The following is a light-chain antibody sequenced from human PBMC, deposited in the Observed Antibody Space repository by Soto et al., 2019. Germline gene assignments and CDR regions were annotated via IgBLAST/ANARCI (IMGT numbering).Light chain of an antibody. V-gene: IGKV3-20*01. Sequence: EIVLMQSPDILSLSPGERATVSCRASETITNNDLAWYQQKPGQAPRLLLYGASTRPTGIPDRFSGSGSGTDFPLTIDRLEPEDVAVYFCHHYGSSPPYTFGQGTKLDIK. CDR3: HHYGSSPPYT. CDR2: GAS. CDR1: ETITNND. J-gene: IGKJ2*01.